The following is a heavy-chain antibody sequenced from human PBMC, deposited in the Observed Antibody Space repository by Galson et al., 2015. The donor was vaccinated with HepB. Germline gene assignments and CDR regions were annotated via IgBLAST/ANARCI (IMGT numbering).Heavy chain of an antibody. CDR3: ARDHPGYSTTSYGSDYFDY. Sequence: SLRLSCAASGFTFSSYAMHWVRQAPGKGLEWVAVISYDGSNKYYADSVKGRFTISRDNSKRTLYLQVDSLRGDDTAVYYCARDHPGYSTTSYGSDYFDYWGQGTLVTVSS. CDR1: GFTFSSYA. J-gene: IGHJ4*02. CDR2: ISYDGSNK. D-gene: IGHD6-13*01. V-gene: IGHV3-30*04.